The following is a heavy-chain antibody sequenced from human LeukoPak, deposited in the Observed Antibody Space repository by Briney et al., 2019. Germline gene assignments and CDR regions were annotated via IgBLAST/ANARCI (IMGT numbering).Heavy chain of an antibody. V-gene: IGHV1-8*01. CDR1: GYTFNNYD. CDR3: ARGRSFQVPAAMDV. Sequence: ASVKVSCKASGYTFNNYDINWVRQATGQGLEWMGWMNPNSGNTGYAQKFQGRVTMTTDTSTSTAYMELRSLRSDDTAVYYCARGRSFQVPAAMDVWGQGTTVTVSS. D-gene: IGHD2-2*01. CDR2: MNPNSGNT. J-gene: IGHJ6*02.